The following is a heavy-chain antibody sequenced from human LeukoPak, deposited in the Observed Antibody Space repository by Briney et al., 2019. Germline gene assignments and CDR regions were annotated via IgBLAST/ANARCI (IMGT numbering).Heavy chain of an antibody. CDR3: AKDGVVPAADAYYYYYGMDV. J-gene: IGHJ6*02. Sequence: PWGSLRLSCAASGFTFSSYAMSWVRQAPGKGLEWVSAISGSGGSTYYADSVKGRFTISRDNSKNTLYLQMNSLRAEDTAVYYCAKDGVVPAADAYYYYYGMDVWGQGTTVTVSS. CDR2: ISGSGGST. V-gene: IGHV3-23*01. CDR1: GFTFSSYA. D-gene: IGHD2-2*01.